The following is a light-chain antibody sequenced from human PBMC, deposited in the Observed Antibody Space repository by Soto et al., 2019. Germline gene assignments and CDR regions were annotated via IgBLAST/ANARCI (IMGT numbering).Light chain of an antibody. CDR1: QSVSSY. J-gene: IGKJ5*01. Sequence: EIVLTQSPATLSLSPGERATLSCRASQSVSSYLVWYQQKPGQAPRLLIYDVPNRPTGIPARFSGSGSGTDFTLTISSLEPEDFAVYYCQQRNYWQVTFGQGTRLEI. CDR2: DVP. CDR3: QQRNYWQVT. V-gene: IGKV3-11*01.